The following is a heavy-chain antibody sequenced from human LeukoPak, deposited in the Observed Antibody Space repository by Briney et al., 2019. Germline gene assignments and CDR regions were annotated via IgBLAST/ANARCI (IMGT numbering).Heavy chain of an antibody. CDR3: ARAVGDAFDI. CDR1: GFTFDDYA. Sequence: GGSLRLSCAASGFTFDDYAMHWVRQAPGKGLEWVSLISWDGGSTYYADSVKGRFTISRDNSKNSLYLQMNSLRAEDTAVYYCARAVGDAFDIWGQGTMVTVSS. D-gene: IGHD1-26*01. V-gene: IGHV3-43D*03. CDR2: ISWDGGST. J-gene: IGHJ3*02.